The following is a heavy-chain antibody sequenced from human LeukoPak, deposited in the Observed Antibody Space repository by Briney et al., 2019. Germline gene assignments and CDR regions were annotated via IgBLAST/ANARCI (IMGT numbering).Heavy chain of an antibody. CDR2: ISYDGSNK. V-gene: IGHV3-30*04. CDR3: AKEAAAAGQYYYYMDV. Sequence: GGSLRLSCAASGFTFSSYAMHWVRQAPGKGLEWVAVISYDGSNKYYADSVKGRFTISRDNSKNTLYLQMNSLRAEDTAVYYCAKEAAAAGQYYYYMDVWGKGTTVTVSS. J-gene: IGHJ6*03. CDR1: GFTFSSYA. D-gene: IGHD6-13*01.